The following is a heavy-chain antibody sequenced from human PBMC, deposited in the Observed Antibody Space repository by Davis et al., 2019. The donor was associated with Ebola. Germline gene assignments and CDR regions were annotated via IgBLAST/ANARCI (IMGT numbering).Heavy chain of an antibody. CDR1: GYTFTNYY. V-gene: IGHV1-46*01. Sequence: ASVKVSCKASGYTFTNYYMHWVRQAPGQGLEWMGMINPNDGRTIYAQKFQGRVTVTRDTSTSTAYMELRSLRSDDTAVYYCATLWFGVNRASDIWGQGTKVTVSS. CDR2: INPNDGRT. D-gene: IGHD3-10*01. CDR3: ATLWFGVNRASDI. J-gene: IGHJ3*02.